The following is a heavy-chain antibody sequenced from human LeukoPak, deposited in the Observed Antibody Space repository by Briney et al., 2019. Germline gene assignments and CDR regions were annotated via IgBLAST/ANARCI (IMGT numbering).Heavy chain of an antibody. CDR2: ISYDGSNK. D-gene: IGHD3-9*01. J-gene: IGHJ4*02. CDR1: GFTFSSCA. CDR3: ARGSRLVTDY. V-gene: IGHV3-30-3*01. Sequence: GGSLRLSCAASGFTFSSCAMHWVRQAPGKGLEWVAVISYDGSNKYYADSVKGRFTISRDNSKNTLYLQMNSLRAEDTAVYYCARGSRLVTDYWGQGTLVTVSS.